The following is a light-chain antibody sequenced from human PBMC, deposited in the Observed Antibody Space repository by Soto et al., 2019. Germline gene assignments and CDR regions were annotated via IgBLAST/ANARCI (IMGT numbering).Light chain of an antibody. J-gene: IGKJ2*01. CDR1: QNIAGY. V-gene: IGKV1-39*01. CDR3: QQAYITPYT. CDR2: GSS. Sequence: DIQMTQSPSSLSVSVGDRVTITCRASQNIAGYLNWYQQKPWKAPELLIYGSSTLQSGVPTSFSGSGSGTDFTLTISNLQPEDFATYYCQQAYITPYTFGQGTNLEIK.